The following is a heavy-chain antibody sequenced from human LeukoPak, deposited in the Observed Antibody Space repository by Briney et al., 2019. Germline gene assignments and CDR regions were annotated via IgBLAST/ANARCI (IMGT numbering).Heavy chain of an antibody. D-gene: IGHD6-19*01. V-gene: IGHV4-4*07. CDR3: VRTMTREWGGWYDNDY. CDR1: GSSVSNHW. Sequence: SETLSLTCTVSGSSVSNHWWIWIRQPAGKGLEWIGRISSRGYTNYNASLKSRVAMSVDTSKNQFSLKLNSVTAADAAVYYCVRTMTREWGGWYDNDYWGRGTLVTVSS. J-gene: IGHJ4*03. CDR2: ISSRGYT.